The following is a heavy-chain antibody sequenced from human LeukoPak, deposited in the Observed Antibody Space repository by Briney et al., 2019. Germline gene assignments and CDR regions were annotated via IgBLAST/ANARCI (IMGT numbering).Heavy chain of an antibody. V-gene: IGHV4-30-2*01. CDR3: ARDHSGSFWTFDY. CDR1: GGSISSGGYY. D-gene: IGHD1-26*01. CDR2: IYHSGST. Sequence: SETLSLTCTVSGGSISSGGYYWSWIRQPPGKGLEWIGYIYHSGSTYYNPSLKSRVTISVDTSKNQFSLKLSSVTAADTAVYYCARDHSGSFWTFDYWGQGSLVTVSS. J-gene: IGHJ4*02.